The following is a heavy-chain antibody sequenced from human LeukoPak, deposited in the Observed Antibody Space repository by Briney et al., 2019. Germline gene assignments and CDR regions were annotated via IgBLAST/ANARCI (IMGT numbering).Heavy chain of an antibody. Sequence: GESLRLSCAASGFTFSSYAMSWVRQAPGRGLDWVSAISGSGDSTYYADSVKGRVTISRDNSKNTLHLQMNSLRAEDTALYYCARSGSHQLWGQGTLVTVS. V-gene: IGHV3-23*01. CDR2: ISGSGDST. J-gene: IGHJ4*02. CDR3: ARSGSHQL. CDR1: GFTFSSYA. D-gene: IGHD1-26*01.